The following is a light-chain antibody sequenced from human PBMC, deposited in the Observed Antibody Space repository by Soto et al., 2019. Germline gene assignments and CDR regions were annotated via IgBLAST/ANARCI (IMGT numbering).Light chain of an antibody. CDR1: QGSKND. CDR3: LQYNAYSWT. CDR2: GVS. V-gene: IGKV1-17*01. J-gene: IGKJ1*01. Sequence: DTQMTQSPSSLYASVGDRVTITCRASQGSKNDLGWFQQKPGRAPKRLIYGVSRLQSGVPSRFSGSGSGTEFTLTISSLQPEDFATYYCLQYNAYSWTFGQGTKVQIK.